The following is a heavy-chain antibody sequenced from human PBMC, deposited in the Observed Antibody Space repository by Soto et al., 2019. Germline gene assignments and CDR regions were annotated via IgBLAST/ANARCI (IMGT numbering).Heavy chain of an antibody. D-gene: IGHD6-6*01. J-gene: IGHJ6*02. Sequence: VQLVESGGGVVQPGRSLRLSCAASGFTFSSYGMHWVRQAPGKGLEWVAVISYDGSNKYYADSVKGRFTISRDNSKNTLYLQMNSLRAEDTAVYYCAKEYPYSSSSMGTSGWWGIYYYYGMDVWGQGTTVTVSS. CDR2: ISYDGSNK. CDR1: GFTFSSYG. CDR3: AKEYPYSSSSMGTSGWWGIYYYYGMDV. V-gene: IGHV3-30*18.